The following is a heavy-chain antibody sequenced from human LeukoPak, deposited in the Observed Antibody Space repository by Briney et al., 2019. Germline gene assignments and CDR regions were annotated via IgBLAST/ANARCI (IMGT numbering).Heavy chain of an antibody. D-gene: IGHD4-11*01. Sequence: GGSLRLSCVVSGFTVSGDYISWFRQAPGKGLEWVANIKEDGSVKNYVDSVKGRFTISRDNAKNSLFLQMNSLRAEDTAVYYCARERYGNYNWGQGTLVTVS. J-gene: IGHJ4*02. V-gene: IGHV3-7*03. CDR1: GFTVSGDY. CDR2: IKEDGSVK. CDR3: ARERYGNYN.